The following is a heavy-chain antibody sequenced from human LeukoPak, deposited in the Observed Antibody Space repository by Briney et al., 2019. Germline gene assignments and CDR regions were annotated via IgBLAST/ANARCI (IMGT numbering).Heavy chain of an antibody. Sequence: SETLSLTCTVSGGSISSGDYYWSWIRQPPGKGLEWIGYISYSGSTYYNPSLKSRVTISLDTSKNQFSLKLSSVTAADTAVYYCAGAVDYYGSGSYYKRWFDPWGQGTLVTVPS. CDR2: ISYSGST. CDR1: GGSISSGDYY. V-gene: IGHV4-30-4*08. D-gene: IGHD3-10*01. J-gene: IGHJ5*02. CDR3: AGAVDYYGSGSYYKRWFDP.